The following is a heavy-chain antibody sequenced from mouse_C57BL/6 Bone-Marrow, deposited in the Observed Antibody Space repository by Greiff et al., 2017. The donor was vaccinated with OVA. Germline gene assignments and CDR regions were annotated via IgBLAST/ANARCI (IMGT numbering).Heavy chain of an antibody. Sequence: VQLKESGPVLVKPGASVKMSCKASGYTFTDYYMNWVKQSHGKSLEWIGVINPYNGGTSYNQKFKGKATLTVDKSSSTAYMELNSLTSEDSAVYYCASYYYGFAYWGQGTLVTVSA. V-gene: IGHV1-19*01. D-gene: IGHD1-1*01. CDR2: INPYNGGT. CDR1: GYTFTDYY. CDR3: ASYYYGFAY. J-gene: IGHJ3*01.